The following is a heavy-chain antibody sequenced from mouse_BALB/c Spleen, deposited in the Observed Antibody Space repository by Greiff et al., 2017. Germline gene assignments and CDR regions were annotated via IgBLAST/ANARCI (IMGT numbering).Heavy chain of an antibody. Sequence: EVKLVESGGGLVQPGGSRKLSCAASGFTFSSFGMHWVRQAPEKGLEWVAYISSGSSTIYYADTVKGRFTISRDNPKNTLFLQMTSLRSEDTAMYYCARSGNLYFDYWGQGTTLTVSS. V-gene: IGHV5-17*02. CDR3: ARSGNLYFDY. CDR2: ISSGSSTI. D-gene: IGHD2-1*01. J-gene: IGHJ2*01. CDR1: GFTFSSFG.